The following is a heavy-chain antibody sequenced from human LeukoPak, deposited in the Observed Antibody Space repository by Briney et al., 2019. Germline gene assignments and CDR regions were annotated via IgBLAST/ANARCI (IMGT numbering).Heavy chain of an antibody. J-gene: IGHJ4*02. CDR3: ARGIYSGTVPGY. Sequence: GGSLRLSCAASGFTFSSYEMNWVRQAPGKGLEWVSYISSSGSTIYYADSVKGRFTISRDNAKNSLYLQMNSLRAEDTAVYYCARGIYSGTVPGYWGQGTLVTVSS. V-gene: IGHV3-48*03. CDR1: GFTFSSYE. D-gene: IGHD5-12*01. CDR2: ISSSGSTI.